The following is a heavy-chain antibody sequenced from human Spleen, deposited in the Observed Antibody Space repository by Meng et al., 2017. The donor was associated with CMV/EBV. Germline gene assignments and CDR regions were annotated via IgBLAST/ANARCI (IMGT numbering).Heavy chain of an antibody. CDR2: ISAYNGNT. J-gene: IGHJ1*01. Sequence: QVQLGQSGSELKKPGASVKVSCKASGYTFTSYGMSWLRQAPGQGLEWMGWISAYNGNTIYAQKVQGRVTMTTDASTNTAYLELRSLRSDDTAVYYCARDQQLIPAEYFQHWGPGTLVTVSS. CDR3: ARDQQLIPAEYFQH. V-gene: IGHV1-18*01. CDR1: GYTFTSYG. D-gene: IGHD6-13*01.